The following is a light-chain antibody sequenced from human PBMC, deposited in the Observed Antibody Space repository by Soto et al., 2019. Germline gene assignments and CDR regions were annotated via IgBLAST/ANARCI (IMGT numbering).Light chain of an antibody. CDR2: AAS. CDR1: QVISTS. CDR3: QQLFDSPIT. J-gene: IGKJ5*01. Sequence: DIPLTQSPSFRSTSIGESVTITCRASQVISTSLAWYQVKPGKAPKLLIYAASTLESGVPSRFSATVSGTEFSLTITSLQPEDFATYYCQQLFDSPITFGQGTRLEIK. V-gene: IGKV1-9*01.